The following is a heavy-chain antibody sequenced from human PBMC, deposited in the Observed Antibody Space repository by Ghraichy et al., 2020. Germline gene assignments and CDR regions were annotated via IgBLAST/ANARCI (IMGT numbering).Heavy chain of an antibody. CDR1: GFSLSTSGVG. CDR3: ARTVWNYPDSYFDY. V-gene: IGHV2-5*01. J-gene: IGHJ4*02. CDR2: IYWNDDK. D-gene: IGHD1-7*01. Sequence: SGPTLVKPTQTLTLTCTFSGFSLSTSGVGVGWIRQPPGKALEWLALIYWNDDKRYSPSLKSRLTITKDTSKNQVVLTMTNMDPVDTATYYCARTVWNYPDSYFDYWGQGTLVTVSS.